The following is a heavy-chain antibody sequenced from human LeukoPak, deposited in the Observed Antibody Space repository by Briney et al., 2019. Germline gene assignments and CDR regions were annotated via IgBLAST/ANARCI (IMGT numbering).Heavy chain of an antibody. D-gene: IGHD6-19*01. CDR3: ARDPSYSSGWYRAIGN. CDR2: INPNSGGT. Sequence: VSVKVSCKASGYTFTGYYMHWVRQAPGQGLEWMGWINPNSGGTNYAQKFQGRVTMTRDTSISTAYMELSRLRSDDTAVYYCARDPSYSSGWYRAIGNWGQGTLVTVSS. CDR1: GYTFTGYY. J-gene: IGHJ4*02. V-gene: IGHV1-2*02.